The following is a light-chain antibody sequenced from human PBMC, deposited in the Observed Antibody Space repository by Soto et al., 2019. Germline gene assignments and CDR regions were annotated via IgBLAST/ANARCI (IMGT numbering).Light chain of an antibody. J-gene: IGKJ4*01. CDR3: QQRSNWPLT. CDR1: QSVRCY. CDR2: DAS. Sequence: EILLTQSPATLSLSPGEGVTLSCRASQSVRCYLAWYQQKPGQAPRLLIYDASKRATGIPARFSGSGSGTDFTLTISTLEPEDFAVYYCQQRSNWPLTFGGGTKVDIK. V-gene: IGKV3-11*01.